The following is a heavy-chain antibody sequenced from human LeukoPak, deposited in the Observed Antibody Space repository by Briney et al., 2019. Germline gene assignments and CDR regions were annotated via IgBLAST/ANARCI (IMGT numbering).Heavy chain of an antibody. CDR2: ISSSGSTI. CDR3: ARDPPTRFLASDY. V-gene: IGHV3-11*04. Sequence: GGSLRLSCAASGFTFSDYYMSWIRQAPGKGLEWVSYISSSGSTIYYADSVKGRFTISRDSAKNSLYLQMNSLRAEDTAVYYCARDPPTRFLASDYWGQGTLVTVSS. CDR1: GFTFSDYY. D-gene: IGHD3-3*01. J-gene: IGHJ4*02.